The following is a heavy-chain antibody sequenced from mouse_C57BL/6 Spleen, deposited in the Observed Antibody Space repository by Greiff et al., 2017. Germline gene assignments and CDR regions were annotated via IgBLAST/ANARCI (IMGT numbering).Heavy chain of an antibody. Sequence: QVQLQQSGAELVRPGASVKLSCKASGYTFTDYYINWVKQRPGQGLEWIARIYPGSGNTYYTEKFKGKATLTADKSSSTSYMQLSRLTSEDSAVDFCARLDGNYAWFAYWGQGTLGNVSA. J-gene: IGHJ3*01. CDR3: ARLDGNYAWFAY. D-gene: IGHD2-1*01. CDR1: GYTFTDYY. V-gene: IGHV1-76*01. CDR2: IYPGSGNT.